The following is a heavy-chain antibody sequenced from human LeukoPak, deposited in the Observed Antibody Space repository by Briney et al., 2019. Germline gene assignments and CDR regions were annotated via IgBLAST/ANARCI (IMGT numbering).Heavy chain of an antibody. Sequence: GGSLRLSCAASGFTFSSYGMHWVRQAPGKGLEWVAVISYDGSNKYYADSVKGRLTISRDNSKNTLYLQMNSLRAEDTAVYYCAKDHPGAMVRGVPDYWGQGTLVTVSS. D-gene: IGHD3-10*01. CDR3: AKDHPGAMVRGVPDY. CDR2: ISYDGSNK. J-gene: IGHJ4*02. CDR1: GFTFSSYG. V-gene: IGHV3-30*18.